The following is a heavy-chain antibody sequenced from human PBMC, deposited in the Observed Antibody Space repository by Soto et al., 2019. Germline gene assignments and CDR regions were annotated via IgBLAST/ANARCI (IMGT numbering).Heavy chain of an antibody. Sequence: EVQLLESGGGLVQPGGSLRLSCAASGFTFSSYAITWVRQAPGKGLEWVSIISDSGGFTYYADSVEGRFTISRDNSINTLYLQMNSLRAEDTAVYYCAKRPLNWGKWYFDLWGRGTLVTVSS. CDR2: ISDSGGFT. D-gene: IGHD7-27*01. CDR3: AKRPLNWGKWYFDL. J-gene: IGHJ2*01. V-gene: IGHV3-23*01. CDR1: GFTFSSYA.